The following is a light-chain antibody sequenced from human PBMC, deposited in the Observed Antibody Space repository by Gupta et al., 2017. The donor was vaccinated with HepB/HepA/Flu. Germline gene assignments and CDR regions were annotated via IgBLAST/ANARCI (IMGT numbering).Light chain of an antibody. Sequence: QPVLTQPPSVSAAPGQRVTISCTGRRSNIGAGFDVHWYRQLPGTAPKLLVFGNDNRPSGVPDRFSASKSGTSASLAITGLLAEDEGDYYCQSFDSDLSGLVFGGATKLTVL. CDR1: RSNIGAGFD. J-gene: IGLJ2*01. CDR2: GND. CDR3: QSFDSDLSGLV. V-gene: IGLV1-40*01.